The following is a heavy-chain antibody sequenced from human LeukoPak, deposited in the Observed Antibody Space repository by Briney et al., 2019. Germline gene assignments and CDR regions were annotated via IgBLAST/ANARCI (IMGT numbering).Heavy chain of an antibody. CDR1: GFTFSSYW. D-gene: IGHD3-22*01. V-gene: IGHV3-74*01. CDR3: ASLLGVVNLDSSDCSR. J-gene: IGHJ1*01. Sequence: GGSLRLSCAASGFTFSSYWMHWVRQAPEKGLVWVSRISGDGRSTNYADSVKGRFTISRDNAKNTLYLQMNSLRAEDTAVYYCASLLGVVNLDSSDCSRWGQGTPVTVSS. CDR2: ISGDGRST.